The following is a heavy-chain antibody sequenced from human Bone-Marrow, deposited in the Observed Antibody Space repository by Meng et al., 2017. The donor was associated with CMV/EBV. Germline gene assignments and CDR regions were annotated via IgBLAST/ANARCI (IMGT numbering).Heavy chain of an antibody. CDR2: INWNGGST. D-gene: IGHD1-26*01. CDR3: ARNVGYYYGMDV. V-gene: IGHV3-20*01. CDR1: GFMFDDYG. Sequence: GESLKISCAASGFMFDDYGMSWVRQAPGKGLEWVSGINWNGGSTDYADSVKGRFTISRDNAKNSLYLHMNSLRVEDTALYHCARNVGYYYGMDVWGQGTTATVSS. J-gene: IGHJ6*02.